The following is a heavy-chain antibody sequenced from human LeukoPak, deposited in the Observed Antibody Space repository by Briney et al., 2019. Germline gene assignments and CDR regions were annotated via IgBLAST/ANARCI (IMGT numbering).Heavy chain of an antibody. D-gene: IGHD5-18*01. J-gene: IGHJ5*02. Sequence: GGSLRLSCAASGFTFSSYAMSWVRQAPGKGLEWVSAIRGSGDRTHYADSVKGRFTISRDNSKNTLYLQMNSLRAEDTAVYYCARGRGYSQSNWVDPWGQGTMVTVSA. V-gene: IGHV3-23*01. CDR1: GFTFSSYA. CDR2: IRGSGDRT. CDR3: ARGRGYSQSNWVDP.